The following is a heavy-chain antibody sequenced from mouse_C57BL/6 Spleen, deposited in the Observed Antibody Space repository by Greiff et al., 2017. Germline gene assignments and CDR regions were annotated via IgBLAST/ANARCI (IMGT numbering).Heavy chain of an antibody. J-gene: IGHJ1*03. V-gene: IGHV2-5*01. CDR3: AKKAIYYDYDGYFDV. CDR2: IWRGGST. CDR1: GFSLTSYG. Sequence: QVQLQQSGPGLVQPSQSLSITCTVSGFSLTSYGVHWVRQSPGKGLEWLGVIWRGGSTDYNAAFMSRLSITKDNSKSQVFFKMNSLQADDTAIYYCAKKAIYYDYDGYFDVWGTGTTVTVSS. D-gene: IGHD2-4*01.